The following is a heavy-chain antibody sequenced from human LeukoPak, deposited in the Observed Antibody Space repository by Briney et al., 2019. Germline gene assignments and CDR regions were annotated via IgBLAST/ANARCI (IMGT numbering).Heavy chain of an antibody. D-gene: IGHD2-2*01. V-gene: IGHV3-74*01. CDR2: TNSDGNST. CDR1: GFTFSSYW. J-gene: IGHJ4*02. CDR3: ARNHQADY. Sequence: PGGSLRLSCAASGFTFSSYWMHWVRQPPGKGLVWVSRTNSDGNSTRYADSVKGRFTISRDNAKNTLYLQMNSLRAEDTAVYYCARNHQADYWGQGILVTVS.